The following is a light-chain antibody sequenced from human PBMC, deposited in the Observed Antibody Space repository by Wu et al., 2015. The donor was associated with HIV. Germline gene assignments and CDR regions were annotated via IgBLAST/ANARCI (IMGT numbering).Light chain of an antibody. CDR3: QQRSNWPWT. Sequence: EIVLTQSPATLSLSPGERATLSCRVSQSVRNYLAWFQQKPGQAPRLLIYDASNRATGIPARFSGSGSGTDFTLTISSLEPEDFALYYCQQRSNWPWTFGQGTKVEFK. CDR1: QSVRNY. CDR2: DAS. V-gene: IGKV3-11*01. J-gene: IGKJ1*01.